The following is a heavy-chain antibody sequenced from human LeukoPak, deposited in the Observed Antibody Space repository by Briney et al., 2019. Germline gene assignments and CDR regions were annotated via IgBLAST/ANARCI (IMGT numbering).Heavy chain of an antibody. CDR3: AKQWNDSSGYYGGESYYFDY. V-gene: IGHV3-23*01. J-gene: IGHJ4*02. CDR1: GFTFSSYA. CDR2: ISGSGGST. Sequence: GGSLRLSCAASGFTFSSYAMSWVRQAPGKGLEWVSAISGSGGSTYYADSVKGRFTISRDNSKNTLYLQMNSLRAEDTAVYYCAKQWNDSSGYYGGESYYFDYWGQGTLVTVSS. D-gene: IGHD3-22*01.